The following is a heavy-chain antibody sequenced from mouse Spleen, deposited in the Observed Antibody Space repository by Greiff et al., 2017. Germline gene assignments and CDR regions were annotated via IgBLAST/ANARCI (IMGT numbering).Heavy chain of an antibody. CDR3: ARMAFGYFDV. Sequence: EVQRVESGGGLVKPGGSLKLSCATSGFTFSDYGMHWVRQAPEKGLEWVAYISRGSNTIYYADTVKGRFTISRDNAKNTLVLQMTSLRSEDTAMYYCARMAFGYFDVWGAGTTVTVSS. V-gene: IGHV5-17*01. J-gene: IGHJ1*01. CDR2: ISRGSNTI. CDR1: GFTFSDYG.